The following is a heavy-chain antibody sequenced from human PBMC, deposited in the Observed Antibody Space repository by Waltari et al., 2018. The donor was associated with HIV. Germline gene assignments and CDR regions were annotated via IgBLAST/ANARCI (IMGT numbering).Heavy chain of an antibody. D-gene: IGHD4-17*01. J-gene: IGHJ4*02. CDR1: GFAFSNYG. CDR2: ISFDGKNK. Sequence: QVQLVESGGGVVQLGWSLRLSCEASGFAFSNYGIHWLRQAPGKGLEWVAIISFDGKNKFSADSGKGRFTVSRDNSKNTLYLHMESLRGEDTAVYYCAKGGYDYGDYSYFDYWGQGTLVTVSA. CDR3: AKGGYDYGDYSYFDY. V-gene: IGHV3-30*18.